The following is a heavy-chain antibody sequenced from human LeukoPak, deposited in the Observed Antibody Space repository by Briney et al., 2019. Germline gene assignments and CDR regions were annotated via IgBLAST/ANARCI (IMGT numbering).Heavy chain of an antibody. V-gene: IGHV3-21*01. Sequence: APGKGLEWVSSISSSSDYIYYADSVKGRFTISRDNATNSLYLQMKSLRAEDTAVSYXXXXXXXXXIVTRKTYNWFDPWGQGTLVTVSS. D-gene: IGHD3-16*02. CDR2: ISSSSDYI. CDR3: XXXXXXXXIVTRKTYNWFDP. J-gene: IGHJ5*02.